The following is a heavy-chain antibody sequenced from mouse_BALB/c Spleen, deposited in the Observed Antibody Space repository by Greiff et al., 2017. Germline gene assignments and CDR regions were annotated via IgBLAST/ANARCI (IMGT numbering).Heavy chain of an antibody. CDR1: GYSITSDYA. V-gene: IGHV3-2*02. D-gene: IGHD2-2*01. CDR2: ISYSGST. Sequence: EVKLEESGPGLVKPSPSLSLTCTVTGYSITSDYAWHWIRQFPGNTLEWMGYISYSGSTSYNPSLKSRISITRDTSKNQFFLQLNSVTTEDTATYYCARLWFRGPYYAMDYWGQGTSVTVSS. CDR3: ARLWFRGPYYAMDY. J-gene: IGHJ4*01.